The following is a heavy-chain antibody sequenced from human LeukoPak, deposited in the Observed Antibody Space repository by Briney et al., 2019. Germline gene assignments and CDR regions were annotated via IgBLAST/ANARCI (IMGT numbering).Heavy chain of an antibody. CDR3: TRASRAAAGVPYYFDY. Sequence: SETLSLTCTVSSGSISSGGYYWSWIRQRPGKGLEWIGYIYYSGSTYYNPSLKSRVTISVDTSKNQFSLKVNSLTAADTAVYYCTRASRAAAGVPYYFDYWGQGTLVTVSS. V-gene: IGHV4-31*03. J-gene: IGHJ4*02. D-gene: IGHD6-13*01. CDR2: IYYSGST. CDR1: SGSISSGGYY.